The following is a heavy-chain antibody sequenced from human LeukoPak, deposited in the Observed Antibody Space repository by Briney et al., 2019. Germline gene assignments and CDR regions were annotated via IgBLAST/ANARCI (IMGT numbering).Heavy chain of an antibody. D-gene: IGHD2/OR15-2a*01. Sequence: PGGSLRLSCSASGFTFGSFAMHWVRQAPGKGLEYVAAISRNGGSTYYADSVKGRFTISRDNSKSTLYLQMSSLRAEDTAVYLCVKDLRSDFMGVLSRYLSYWGQGTLVTVSS. CDR1: GFTFGSFA. V-gene: IGHV3-64D*09. J-gene: IGHJ4*02. CDR3: VKDLRSDFMGVLSRYLSY. CDR2: ISRNGGST.